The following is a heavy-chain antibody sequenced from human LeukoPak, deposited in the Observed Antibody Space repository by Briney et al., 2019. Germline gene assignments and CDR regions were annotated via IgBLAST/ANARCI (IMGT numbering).Heavy chain of an antibody. J-gene: IGHJ5*02. Sequence: SGPTLVKPTQTLTLTCTFSGFSLSTSGMCVSWIRQPPGKALEWLARIDWDDDKYYSTSLKTRLTISKDTSKNQVVLTMTNMDPVDTATYYCARSHSWQMGLFYWFDPWGQGTLVTVSS. CDR3: ARSHSWQMGLFYWFDP. D-gene: IGHD2-21*01. CDR2: IDWDDDK. V-gene: IGHV2-70*11. CDR1: GFSLSTSGMC.